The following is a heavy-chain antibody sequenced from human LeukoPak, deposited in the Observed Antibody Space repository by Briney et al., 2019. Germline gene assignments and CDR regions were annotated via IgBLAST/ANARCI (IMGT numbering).Heavy chain of an antibody. J-gene: IGHJ6*03. Sequence: HPGGSLRLSCAASGFTFSSYWMHWVRQAPGKGLVWVSRINSDGSSTSYADSVKGRFTISRDNAKNTLYLQMNSLRAEDTAVYYCARGSVGCSSTSCYYPAEDYYYYMDVWGKGTTVTVSS. D-gene: IGHD2-2*01. CDR1: GFTFSSYW. V-gene: IGHV3-74*01. CDR3: ARGSVGCSSTSCYYPAEDYYYYMDV. CDR2: INSDGSST.